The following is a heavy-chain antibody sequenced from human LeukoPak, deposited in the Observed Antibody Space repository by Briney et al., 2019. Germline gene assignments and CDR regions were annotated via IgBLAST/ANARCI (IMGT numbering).Heavy chain of an antibody. CDR2: IQYDGDHK. CDR1: GFSFSSYG. J-gene: IGHJ4*02. V-gene: IGHV3-30*02. CDR3: AKDASYSSVLLYYFDY. Sequence: GGSLRLSCAASGFSFSSYGMHWVRQAPGKGLEWVAFIQYDGDHKYYTDSVKGRFTISRDNSRSTLYLQMNSLRAEDTAVYYCAKDASYSSVLLYYFDYWGQGTLVTASS. D-gene: IGHD3-22*01.